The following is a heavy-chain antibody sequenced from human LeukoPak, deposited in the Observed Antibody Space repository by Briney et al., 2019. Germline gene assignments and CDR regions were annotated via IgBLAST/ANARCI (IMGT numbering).Heavy chain of an antibody. CDR1: GFTFSSHW. CDR3: VRGALRDCSYTSCSRGNWFDP. CDR2: INADGSGT. V-gene: IGHV3-74*01. J-gene: IGHJ5*02. Sequence: PGGSLRLSCPASGFTFSSHWMPWVRQAPEKGLVGVAQINADGSGTYYAASVKGRFTISRDNAKNTLYLQMHSLTAEDTAVYYCVRGALRDCSYTSCSRGNWFDPWGQGTLVTVSS. D-gene: IGHD2-2*01.